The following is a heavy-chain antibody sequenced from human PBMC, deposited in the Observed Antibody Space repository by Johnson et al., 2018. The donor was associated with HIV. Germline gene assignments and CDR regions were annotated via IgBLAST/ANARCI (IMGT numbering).Heavy chain of an antibody. J-gene: IGHJ3*02. Sequence: VRLVESGGGLVQPGGSLRLSCAASGFTFSNAWMSWVRQAPGKGLEWVGRIKTKTDGGTTDYAAPVKGRFTISRDDSKNTLYLQMNSLKTEDTAVYYCTTDYHVVFGGFDIWGQGTMVTVSS. CDR1: GFTFSNAW. V-gene: IGHV3-15*01. CDR2: IKTKTDGGTT. CDR3: TTDYHVVFGGFDI. D-gene: IGHD4-23*01.